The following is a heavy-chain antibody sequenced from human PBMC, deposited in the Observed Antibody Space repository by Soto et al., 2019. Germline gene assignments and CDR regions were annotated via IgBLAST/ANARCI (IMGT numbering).Heavy chain of an antibody. J-gene: IGHJ6*02. CDR3: ARDLKDAYGDYSMDV. D-gene: IGHD4-17*01. CDR2: IYHSGST. CDR1: GGSISSSNW. V-gene: IGHV4-4*02. Sequence: QVKLQESGPGLVKPSGTLSLTCAVSGGSISSSNWWSWVRQPPGKGLEWIEEIYHSGSTNYNPSLKSRVTISVDKSKNQFSLKLSSVTAADTAVYYCARDLKDAYGDYSMDVWGQGTTVTVSS.